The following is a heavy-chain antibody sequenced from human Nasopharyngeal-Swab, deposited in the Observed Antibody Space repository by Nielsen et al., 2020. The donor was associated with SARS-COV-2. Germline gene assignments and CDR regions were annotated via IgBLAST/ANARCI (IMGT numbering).Heavy chain of an antibody. CDR2: ISYDGNDQ. CDR1: GFPFNSYG. Sequence: GESLKTSCAASGFPFNSYGLHGVRQAPGKGLEWVALISYDGNDQSYGDSVKGRFTISRDNSKNTLYLQMNSLRAEDTAVYYCARGGSDLWGRGTLVTVAS. D-gene: IGHD3-16*01. CDR3: ARGGSDL. V-gene: IGHV3-30*03. J-gene: IGHJ2*01.